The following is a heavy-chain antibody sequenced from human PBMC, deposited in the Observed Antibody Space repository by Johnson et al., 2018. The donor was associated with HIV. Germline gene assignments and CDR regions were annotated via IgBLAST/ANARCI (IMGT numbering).Heavy chain of an antibody. D-gene: IGHD3-22*01. Sequence: QVVESGGGVVQPGRSLRLSCAASGFTFSSYAMHWVRQAPGKGLEWVAVISYDGSNKDYADSVKGRFTISRDNSKNTLYLQMNSLRAEDTAVYYCARETRDSRSAFDIWGQGTMVTVSS. CDR3: ARETRDSRSAFDI. J-gene: IGHJ3*02. CDR1: GFTFSSYA. V-gene: IGHV3-30-3*01. CDR2: ISYDGSNK.